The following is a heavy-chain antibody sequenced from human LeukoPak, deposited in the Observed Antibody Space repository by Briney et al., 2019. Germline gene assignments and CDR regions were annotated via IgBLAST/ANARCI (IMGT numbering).Heavy chain of an antibody. CDR2: ISYDGSNK. Sequence: GGSLRLSCAASGFTFSSYAMHWVRQAPGKGLEWVAVISYDGSNKYYADSVKGRFTISRDNSKNTLYLQMNSLRAEDTAVYYCARTSRYYYDSSGYYYFDYWGQGTLVTVSS. D-gene: IGHD3-22*01. V-gene: IGHV3-30*04. CDR3: ARTSRYYYDSSGYYYFDY. J-gene: IGHJ4*02. CDR1: GFTFSSYA.